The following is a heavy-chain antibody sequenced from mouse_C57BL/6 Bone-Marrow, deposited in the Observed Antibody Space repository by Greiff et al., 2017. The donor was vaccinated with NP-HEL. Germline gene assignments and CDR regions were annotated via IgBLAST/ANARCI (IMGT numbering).Heavy chain of an antibody. D-gene: IGHD2-4*01. V-gene: IGHV1-5*01. J-gene: IGHJ2*01. CDR1: GYTFTSYW. Sequence: EVQRVESGTVLARPGASVKMSCKTSGYTFTSYWMHWVKQRPGQGLEWIGAIYPGNSDTSYNQKFKGKAKLTAVTSASTAYMELSSLTNEDSAVYYCTRDYDYDGHYFDYWGQGTTLTVSS. CDR3: TRDYDYDGHYFDY. CDR2: IYPGNSDT.